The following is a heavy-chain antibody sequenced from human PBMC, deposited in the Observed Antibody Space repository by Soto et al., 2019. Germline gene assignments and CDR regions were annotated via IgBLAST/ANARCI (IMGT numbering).Heavy chain of an antibody. V-gene: IGHV3-23*01. D-gene: IGHD2-15*01. CDR2: ISGSGGST. CDR1: GFTFSSYA. Sequence: GGSLRLSCAASGFTFSSYAMSWVRQAPGKGLEWVSAISGSGGSTYYADSVKGRFTISRDNSKNTLYLQMNSLRAEETAVYYCAKFTRGVVADAYLFDFWGQGSLVTGSS. CDR3: AKFTRGVVADAYLFDF. J-gene: IGHJ5*01.